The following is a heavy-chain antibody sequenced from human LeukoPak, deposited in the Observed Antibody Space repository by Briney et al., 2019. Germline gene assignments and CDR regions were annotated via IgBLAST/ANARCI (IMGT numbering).Heavy chain of an antibody. V-gene: IGHV3-11*01. Sequence: GGSLRLSCAASGFTFSDFYMSWIRQAPGRGLEWVSHIGNSGTTIYYADSVKGRFTISRDNAKNSLYLQMDSLRPEDTAVYYCARDKTPALTVYRLDYWGQGALVTVSS. CDR1: GFTFSDFY. CDR3: ARDKTPALTVYRLDY. J-gene: IGHJ4*02. CDR2: IGNSGTTI. D-gene: IGHD4-11*01.